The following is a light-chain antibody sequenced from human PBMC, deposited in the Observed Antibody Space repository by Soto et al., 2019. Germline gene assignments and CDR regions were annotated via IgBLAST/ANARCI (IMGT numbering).Light chain of an antibody. J-gene: IGKJ1*01. Sequence: DVQMTQSPSSLSASVGDRVTITCRASQAINIYLAWFQQKPGKAPTSLIYAASSLRSGVPSRFSGSGSGTVFPLTISNLQPEDFATYYCQQYDHYPWTFGQGTTVEIK. CDR2: AAS. V-gene: IGKV1-16*01. CDR1: QAINIY. CDR3: QQYDHYPWT.